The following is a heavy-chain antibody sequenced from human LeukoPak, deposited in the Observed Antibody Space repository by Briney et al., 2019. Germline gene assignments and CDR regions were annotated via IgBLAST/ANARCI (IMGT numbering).Heavy chain of an antibody. D-gene: IGHD3-10*01. CDR2: IYYSGST. V-gene: IGHV4-59*01. CDR1: GGSISSYY. J-gene: IGHJ6*02. CDR3: ARDTGGSGSYPDYYYYGIDV. Sequence: KSSETLSLTCTVSGGSISSYYWSWIRQPPGKGLEWIGYIYYSGSTNYNPSLKSRVTISVDTSKNQFSLKLSSVTAADTAVYYCARDTGGSGSYPDYYYYGIDVWGQGTTVTVSS.